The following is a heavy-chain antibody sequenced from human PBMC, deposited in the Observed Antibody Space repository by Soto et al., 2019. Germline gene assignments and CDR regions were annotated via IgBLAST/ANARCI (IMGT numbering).Heavy chain of an antibody. CDR1: GYTFTTYG. CDR3: ATPPFTPCSEH. D-gene: IGHD3-10*02. J-gene: IGHJ1*01. V-gene: IGHV1-18*01. CDR2: ISACNDKT. Sequence: QVLLVQSGGEVQKPGAAVKGSCKTSGYTFTTYGVSWGRQAPGQGLEWLGWISACNDKTKYAHNLEDRLTVTIDKTTIKAYMELSNLRSDDTAVYYCATPPFTPCSEHWGQGTLVMVSS.